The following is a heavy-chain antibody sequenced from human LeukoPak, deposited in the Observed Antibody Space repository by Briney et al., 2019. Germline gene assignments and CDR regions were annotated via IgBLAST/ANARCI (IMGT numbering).Heavy chain of an antibody. D-gene: IGHD6-19*01. J-gene: IGHJ5*02. CDR3: ASVAVAGRKWFDR. V-gene: IGHV4-34*01. Sequence: SVTLSLTCAVHVGLFSGYYWSWLRQPPGKGLEWIRKINHTGSTNYHSTLKSRDTISVVSFKKQFSLKVSSVAAAGTAVYYCASVAVAGRKWFDRWGQGALVTVSS. CDR1: VGLFSGYY. CDR2: INHTGST.